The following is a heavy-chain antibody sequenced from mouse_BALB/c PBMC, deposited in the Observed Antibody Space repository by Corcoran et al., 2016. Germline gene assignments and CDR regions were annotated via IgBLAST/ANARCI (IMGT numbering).Heavy chain of an antibody. CDR1: GFNIKDTY. CDR2: IDPANGNT. CDR3: ANGDWYGDV. Sequence: EDQLQQSGAELVTPGASVKLSCTDSGFNIKDTYMHWVKQRPEQSLECIGRIDPANGNTKYDPKFQGKATITADTSSNTAYLQLSSLTSEDTAAYYFANGDWYGDVWGAGTTVTVSA. J-gene: IGHJ1*01. V-gene: IGHV14-3*02.